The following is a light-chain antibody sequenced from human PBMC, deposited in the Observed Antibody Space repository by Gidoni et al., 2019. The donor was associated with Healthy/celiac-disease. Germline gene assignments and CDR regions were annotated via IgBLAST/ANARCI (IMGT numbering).Light chain of an antibody. V-gene: IGLV6-57*01. Sequence: NFMLTQPHSVSESPATTVTISCTRISGSIASNYVQWYQQRPGSSPTTVIYEDNQRPSGVPDRFSGSIDSSSNSASLTISGLKTEDEADYYCQSYDSSNQVFGGGTKLTVL. CDR3: QSYDSSNQV. J-gene: IGLJ3*02. CDR1: SGSIASNY. CDR2: EDN.